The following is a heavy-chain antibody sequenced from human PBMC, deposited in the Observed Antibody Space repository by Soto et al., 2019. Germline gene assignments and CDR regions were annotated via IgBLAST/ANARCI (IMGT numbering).Heavy chain of an antibody. D-gene: IGHD3-3*01. V-gene: IGHV4-59*01. J-gene: IGHJ5*02. CDR3: ARAGAPPYDFWSGLALGEKPNWFDP. Sequence: SETLSLTCTVSGGSISSYYWSWIRQPPGKGLEWIGYIYYSGSTNYNPSLKSRVTISVDTSKNQFSLKLSSVTAADTAVYYCARAGAPPYDFWSGLALGEKPNWFDPWGQGTLVTVSS. CDR2: IYYSGST. CDR1: GGSISSYY.